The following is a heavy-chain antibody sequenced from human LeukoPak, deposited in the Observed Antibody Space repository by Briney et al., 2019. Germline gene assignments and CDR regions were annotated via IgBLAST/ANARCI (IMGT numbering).Heavy chain of an antibody. CDR1: GYTFTSYG. Sequence: ASVKVSCKASGYTFTSYGINWVRQAPGQGLEWMGWISAYNGNTNYAHKLQGRVTMTTDTFTSTAYMELRSLRSDDTAVYYCARDVGEGAVGRKEDYYDYGMDVWGKGTTVTVSS. CDR3: ARDVGEGAVGRKEDYYDYGMDV. V-gene: IGHV1-18*04. J-gene: IGHJ6*04. D-gene: IGHD3-16*01. CDR2: ISAYNGNT.